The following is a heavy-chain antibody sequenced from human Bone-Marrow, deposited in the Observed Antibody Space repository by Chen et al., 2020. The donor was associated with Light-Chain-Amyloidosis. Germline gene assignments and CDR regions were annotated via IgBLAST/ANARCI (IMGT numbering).Heavy chain of an antibody. CDR2: IYPDDSDA. CDR1: GYTFPNYW. J-gene: IGHJ4*02. V-gene: IGHV5-51*04. CDR3: ARRRDGYNFDY. D-gene: IGHD5-12*01. Sequence: EVQLEQSGPEVKKPGESLKISCKGPGYTFPNYWIGRVCQMPGKGLEWMGVIYPDDSDARYSPSFEGQVTISADKPITSAYLQWRSLKASDTAMYYCARRRDGYNFDYWGQGTLVTVSS.